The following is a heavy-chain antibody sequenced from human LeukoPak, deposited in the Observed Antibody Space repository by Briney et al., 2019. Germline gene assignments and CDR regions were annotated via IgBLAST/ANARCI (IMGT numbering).Heavy chain of an antibody. CDR3: ARDDTVTTNFDY. J-gene: IGHJ4*02. V-gene: IGHV3-21*01. Sequence: PGGSLRLSCAASGFTFSSYSMNWVRQAPGKGLEWVSSISSSSSYIYYADSVKGRFTISRDNAKNSLYLQMNSLRAEDTAVYYCARDDTVTTNFDYWGQRTLVTVSS. CDR1: GFTFSSYS. CDR2: ISSSSSYI. D-gene: IGHD4-17*01.